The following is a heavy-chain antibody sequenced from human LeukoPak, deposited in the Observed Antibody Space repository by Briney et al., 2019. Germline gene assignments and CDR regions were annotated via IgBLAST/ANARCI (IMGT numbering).Heavy chain of an antibody. Sequence: QAGGSLRLSCAASGFTFSNYWMHWVRQVPGKGLVWGSRINTDESRTNYADSVEGRFTISRDNAKNTLYLQMNSLRAEDTAVYYCAKLSAYIAVAGTVDYWGQGTLVTVSS. J-gene: IGHJ4*02. CDR2: INTDESRT. CDR1: GFTFSNYW. V-gene: IGHV3-74*01. D-gene: IGHD6-19*01. CDR3: AKLSAYIAVAGTVDY.